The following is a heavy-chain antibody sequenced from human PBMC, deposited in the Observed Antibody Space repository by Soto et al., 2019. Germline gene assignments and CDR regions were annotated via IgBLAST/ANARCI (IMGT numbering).Heavy chain of an antibody. J-gene: IGHJ4*02. Sequence: QITLKESGPTLVKPTQTLTLTCTFSGFSLSTSGVGVGWIRQPPGKSLEWLALIYWNDDKRYSPSLKSRLTITKDTSKNQVVLTMTNMDPVDTATYYCAHRRVFGVVTYFDYWGQGTLVTVSS. V-gene: IGHV2-5*01. D-gene: IGHD3-3*01. CDR2: IYWNDDK. CDR3: AHRRVFGVVTYFDY. CDR1: GFSLSTSGVG.